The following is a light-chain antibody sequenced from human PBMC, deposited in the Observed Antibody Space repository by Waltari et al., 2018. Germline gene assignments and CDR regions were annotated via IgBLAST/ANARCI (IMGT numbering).Light chain of an antibody. V-gene: IGLV1-40*01. CDR3: QSFDKTLNEWV. CDR2: ANI. Sequence: QSVLTQPPPVTGAPGPRVTVSCTGRASTTGAGSDVQRYQQLPGRAPRLVIHANIYRPSGVPDRFSATKSGSSASLAITGLQAEDEADYYCQSFDKTLNEWVFGGGTKVTVL. J-gene: IGLJ3*02. CDR1: ASTTGAGSD.